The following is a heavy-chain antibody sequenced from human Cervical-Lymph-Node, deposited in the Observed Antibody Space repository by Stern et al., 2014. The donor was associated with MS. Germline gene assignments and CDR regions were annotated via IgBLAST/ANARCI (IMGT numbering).Heavy chain of an antibody. Sequence: EVQLEESGGGLVKPGGSLRLSCAASGFTFSTYSMNWVRQAPGKGLEWVSSMSSGSDYIYYADSVKGRFTVSRDNAKNSMYLQLNSLRAEDTAVYYCARNLSPSCRCGGMDVWGQGTTVTVSS. D-gene: IGHD2-2*01. CDR1: GFTFSTYS. CDR2: MSSGSDYI. V-gene: IGHV3-21*01. J-gene: IGHJ6*02. CDR3: ARNLSPSCRCGGMDV.